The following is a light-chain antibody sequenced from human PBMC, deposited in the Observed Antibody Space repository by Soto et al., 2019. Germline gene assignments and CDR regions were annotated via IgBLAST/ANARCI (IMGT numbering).Light chain of an antibody. Sequence: EIVFTQSPATLSLSPGERATLSCRASQSVSTFLAWYQHKPGQAPRLLIYGASSRATGIPDRFSGSGSGTDFTLTISRLEPEDFAVYYCQQYGSSPTFGGGTKVDIK. CDR3: QQYGSSPT. V-gene: IGKV3-20*01. CDR1: QSVSTF. CDR2: GAS. J-gene: IGKJ4*01.